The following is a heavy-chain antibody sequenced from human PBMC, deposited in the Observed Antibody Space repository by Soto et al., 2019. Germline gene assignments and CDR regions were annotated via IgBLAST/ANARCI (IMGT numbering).Heavy chain of an antibody. CDR2: IYYSGST. D-gene: IGHD3-10*01. V-gene: IGHV4-59*01. Sequence: LSLTCTVSGGSISSYYWSWIRQPPGKGLEWIGYIYYSGSTNYNPSLKGRVTISVDTSKNQFSLKLSSVTAADTAVYYCARVPKTPVRRVANGWFDPWGQGTLVTVSS. CDR3: ARVPKTPVRRVANGWFDP. CDR1: GGSISSYY. J-gene: IGHJ5*02.